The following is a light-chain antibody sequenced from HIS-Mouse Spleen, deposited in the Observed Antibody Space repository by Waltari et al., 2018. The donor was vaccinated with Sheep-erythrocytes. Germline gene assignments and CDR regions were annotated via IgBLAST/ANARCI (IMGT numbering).Light chain of an antibody. CDR3: CSYAGSYNHV. Sequence: QSALTQPRSVSGSPGQSVTISCTGTSSNVGGYNDVSLYQQHPGKAPKLMIYDVSKRPSVVPDRFSGSKSGNTASLTISGLQAEDEADYYCCSYAGSYNHVFATGTKVTVL. V-gene: IGLV2-11*01. CDR1: SSNVGGYND. CDR2: DVS. J-gene: IGLJ1*01.